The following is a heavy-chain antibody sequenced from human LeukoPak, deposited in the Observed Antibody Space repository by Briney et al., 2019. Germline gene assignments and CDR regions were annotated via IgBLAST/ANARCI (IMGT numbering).Heavy chain of an antibody. CDR1: GGSISSNGYY. Sequence: SETLSLTCTVSGGSISSNGYYWGWIRQPPGKGLEWIGSFYYTGSTFYSPSLKSRVTISVDTSKNQFSLKLSSVTAADTAVYYCTRRSGTYHAFDIWGQGTMVTVSS. CDR2: FYYTGST. V-gene: IGHV4-39*01. J-gene: IGHJ3*02. CDR3: TRRSGTYHAFDI. D-gene: IGHD1-26*01.